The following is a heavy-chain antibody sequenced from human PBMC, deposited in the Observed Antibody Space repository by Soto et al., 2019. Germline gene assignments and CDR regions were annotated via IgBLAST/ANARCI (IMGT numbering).Heavy chain of an antibody. CDR1: GGTFVRHV. CDR3: ATPACAATWCSPSHNLDH. D-gene: IGHD2-2*01. J-gene: IGHJ4*02. CDR2: INPLSGIS. Sequence: QVQLVQSGAEVKKPESWVKVSCKTSGGTFVRHVISWVRQAPGQGPEWMGKINPLSGISNYAQKFQDRVTFTADTDASTAYMELSSLRSDDTAVYYCATPACAATWCSPSHNLDHWGQGTLVTVSS. V-gene: IGHV1-69*09.